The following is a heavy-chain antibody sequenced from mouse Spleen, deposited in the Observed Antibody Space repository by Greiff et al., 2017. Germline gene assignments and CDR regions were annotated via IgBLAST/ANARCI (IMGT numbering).Heavy chain of an antibody. CDR3: AKKRDDYDHFDV. CDR1: GFSLTSYG. Sequence: QVQLQQSGPGLVQPSQSLSITCTVSGFSLTSYGVHWVRQSPGKGLEWLGVIWSGGSTVYNAAFMSRLSITKDNSKSQVFFKMNSLQADDTAIYYCAKKRDDYDHFDVWGAGTTVTVSS. V-gene: IGHV2-5*01. D-gene: IGHD2-4*01. CDR2: IWSGGST. J-gene: IGHJ1*01.